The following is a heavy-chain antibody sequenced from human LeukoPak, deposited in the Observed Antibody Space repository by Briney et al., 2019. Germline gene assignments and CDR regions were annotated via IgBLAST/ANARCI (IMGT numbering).Heavy chain of an antibody. CDR2: ASYDGSNK. J-gene: IGHJ6*02. V-gene: IGHV3-30*18. CDR1: EFTFSSYG. Sequence: GGSLRLSCAASEFTFSSYGMHWVRQAPGKGLEWVAVASYDGSNKYYADSVKGRFTISRDNSKNTLYLQTDSLRAEDTAVYYCAKDLRVNYYGSGSYYLANGMDVWGQGTTVTVSS. D-gene: IGHD3-10*01. CDR3: AKDLRVNYYGSGSYYLANGMDV.